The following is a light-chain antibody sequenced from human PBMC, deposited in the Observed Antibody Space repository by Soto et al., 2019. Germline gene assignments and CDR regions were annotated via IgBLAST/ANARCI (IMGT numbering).Light chain of an antibody. CDR2: AAS. CDR3: QPRSSTHWYT. V-gene: IGKV1-39*01. Sequence: DIQMTQSPSSLSASVGDRVTITCRASQSISSYLNWYQQKPGKAPKLLIYAASSLQSGVPSRFSGSGSGTDFTLTISSLQPEDFASYYCQPRSSTHWYTLGQGTKLEIK. J-gene: IGKJ2*01. CDR1: QSISSY.